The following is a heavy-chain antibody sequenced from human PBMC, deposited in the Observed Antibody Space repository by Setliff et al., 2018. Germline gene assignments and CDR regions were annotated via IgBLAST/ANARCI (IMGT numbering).Heavy chain of an antibody. CDR3: ARLIWDGLRYYGLDV. J-gene: IGHJ6*02. CDR2: IQKSGSA. D-gene: IGHD3-3*01. Sequence: PSETLSLTCNVSGVSISSYYWSWIRQPPGKGLESIGYIQKSGSANYNPSLMSRVTISVDTSRNQFSLKLRSVTAADTAVYYCARLIWDGLRYYGLDVWGQGATVTVSS. V-gene: IGHV4-59*01. CDR1: GVSISSYY.